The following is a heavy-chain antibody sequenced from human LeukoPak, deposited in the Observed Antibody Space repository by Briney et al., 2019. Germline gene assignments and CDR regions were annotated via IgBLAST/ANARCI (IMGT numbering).Heavy chain of an antibody. CDR1: GGTFSSYG. J-gene: IGHJ3*02. V-gene: IGHV1-69*06. CDR2: IIPIFGTT. CDR3: ARRYCTNGVCYDDRGAFDI. D-gene: IGHD2-8*01. Sequence: GASVKVSCKASGGTFSSYGINWVRQAPGQGLEWMGGIIPIFGTTNYAQKFQARVTITADKSTSTAYMELSSLRSEDTAVYYCARRYCTNGVCYDDRGAFDIWGQGTMVTVSS.